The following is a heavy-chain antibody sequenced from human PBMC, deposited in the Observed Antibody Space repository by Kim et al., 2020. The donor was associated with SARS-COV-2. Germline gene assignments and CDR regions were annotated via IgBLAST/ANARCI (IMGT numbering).Heavy chain of an antibody. V-gene: IGHV3-30*07. J-gene: IGHJ4*02. D-gene: IGHD3-16*02. Sequence: GRFTISRDNSKNTLYLQMNSLRADDTAVYYCAREFEDMITFGGVIAYFDYWGQGTLVTVSS. CDR3: AREFEDMITFGGVIAYFDY.